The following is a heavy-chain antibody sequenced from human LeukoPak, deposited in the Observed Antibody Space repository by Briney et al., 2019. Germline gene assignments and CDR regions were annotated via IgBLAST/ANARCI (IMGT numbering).Heavy chain of an antibody. D-gene: IGHD6-13*01. CDR1: GYDFTTYW. CDR3: ARGTIAAALVMDY. Sequence: GESLKISCKASGYDFTTYWIGWVRQMPGKGLEWMGIIYPGDSDTRYSPSFQGHVTISADKSITTAYLQWSSLKASDTAMYYCARGTIAAALVMDYWGQGTLVTVSS. V-gene: IGHV5-51*01. CDR2: IYPGDSDT. J-gene: IGHJ4*02.